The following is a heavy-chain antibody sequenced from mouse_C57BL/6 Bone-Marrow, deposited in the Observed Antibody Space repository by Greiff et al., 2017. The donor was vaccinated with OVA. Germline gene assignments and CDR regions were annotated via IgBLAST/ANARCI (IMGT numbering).Heavy chain of an antibody. J-gene: IGHJ1*03. Sequence: DVMLVESGGGLVKPGGSLTLSCAASGFTFSSYAMSWVRQTPEKRLEWVATISDGGSYTYYPDNVKGRFTISRDNAKNNLYLQMSHLKSEDTAMYYCARGLRCYWYFDVWGTGTTVTVSS. CDR3: ARGLRCYWYFDV. CDR2: ISDGGSYT. CDR1: GFTFSSYA. V-gene: IGHV5-4*03. D-gene: IGHD1-1*01.